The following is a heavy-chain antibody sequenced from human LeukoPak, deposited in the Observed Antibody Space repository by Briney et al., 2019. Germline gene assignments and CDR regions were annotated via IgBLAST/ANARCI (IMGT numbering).Heavy chain of an antibody. Sequence: GGSLRLSCAASGFTFSSYSMNWVRQAPGKGLEWVSSISGSSSNIYYADSVKGRFIISRDKNSLYLQMNSLRAEDTAVYYCARDYHYGGSSEYWGQGTLVTVSS. CDR1: GFTFSSYS. V-gene: IGHV3-21*01. D-gene: IGHD4-17*01. CDR2: ISGSSSNI. J-gene: IGHJ4*02. CDR3: ARDYHYGGSSEY.